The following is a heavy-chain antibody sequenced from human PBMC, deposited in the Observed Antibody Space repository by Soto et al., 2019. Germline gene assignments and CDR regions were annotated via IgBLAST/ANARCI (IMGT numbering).Heavy chain of an antibody. Sequence: GGSLRLSCAASGFTFSSYSMNWVRQAPGKGLEWVSYISSSSSTIYYADSVKGRFTISRDNAKNSLYLQMNSLRAEDTAVYYCARDMPLYYDSSGYLRPFDYWGQGTLVTVSS. D-gene: IGHD3-22*01. J-gene: IGHJ4*02. CDR1: GFTFSSYS. CDR2: ISSSSSTI. V-gene: IGHV3-48*01. CDR3: ARDMPLYYDSSGYLRPFDY.